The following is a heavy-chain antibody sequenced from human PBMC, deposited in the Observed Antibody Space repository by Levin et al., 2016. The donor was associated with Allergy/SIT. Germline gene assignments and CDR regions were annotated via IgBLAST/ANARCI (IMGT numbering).Heavy chain of an antibody. CDR3: ARGRGYGYGIDY. V-gene: IGHV4-61*01. CDR1: GGSVSSGSHY. CDR2: IYDSGST. D-gene: IGHD5-18*01. Sequence: GSLRLSCSVSGGSVSSGSHYWSWIRQPPGATLEYIGYIYDSGSTIYSPSLRSRVTISLDTSTNQFSLKLSSVTAADTAIYYCARGRGYGYGIDYWGQGTLVTVSS. J-gene: IGHJ4*02.